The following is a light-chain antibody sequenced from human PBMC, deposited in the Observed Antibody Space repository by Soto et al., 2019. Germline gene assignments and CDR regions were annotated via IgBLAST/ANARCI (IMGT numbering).Light chain of an antibody. V-gene: IGKV3-11*01. J-gene: IGKJ1*01. CDR3: QLSYSTPQT. Sequence: EIVLTQSPVTLSLSPRERATLSCRASQSVSSYLAWYQQKPGQAPRLLIYAASNRATGIPARFSGSGSGTDFTLTISSLQPEDFATYYCQLSYSTPQTFGQGTKVDI. CDR2: AAS. CDR1: QSVSSY.